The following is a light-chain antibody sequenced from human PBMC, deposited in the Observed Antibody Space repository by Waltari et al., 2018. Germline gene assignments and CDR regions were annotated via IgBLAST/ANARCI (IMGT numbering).Light chain of an antibody. CDR3: CSYAGSRV. Sequence: QSALTQPASVSGSPGQSITIPCTGTSSDVGCYTLVSWYQQHPGKAPKLMIYEVSKRPSGVSTRFSGSKSGNTASLTISGLQAEDEADYYCCSYAGSRVFGGGTKLTVL. V-gene: IGLV2-23*02. J-gene: IGLJ3*02. CDR1: SSDVGCYTL. CDR2: EVS.